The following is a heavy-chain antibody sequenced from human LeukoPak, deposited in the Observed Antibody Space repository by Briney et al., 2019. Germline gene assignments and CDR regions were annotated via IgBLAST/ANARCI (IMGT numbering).Heavy chain of an antibody. CDR2: IYLGDSDT. CDR1: GYSFTNYW. D-gene: IGHD2-2*01. CDR3: ARKGRYCSSTNCPFDY. V-gene: IGHV5-51*01. Sequence: ESLKISCKGSGYSFTNYWIGWVRQMPGKGLEWMGIIYLGDSDTRYGPSFQGQVTISADKSISIAYLQWSSLKASDTAMYYCARKGRYCSSTNCPFDYWGQGTLVTVSS. J-gene: IGHJ4*02.